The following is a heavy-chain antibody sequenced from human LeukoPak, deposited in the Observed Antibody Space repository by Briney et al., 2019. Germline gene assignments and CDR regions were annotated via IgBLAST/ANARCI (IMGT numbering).Heavy chain of an antibody. J-gene: IGHJ4*02. Sequence: SETLSLTCTVSGFSFSSDYYWTWLRQPPGKGLEWIGGIYHSGTTYYNPSLRGRVSISLDTSKTQFSLKLSSVTAADTAVYYCARGKAYSGSYYGIFDYWGQGTLVTVSS. D-gene: IGHD1-26*01. V-gene: IGHV4-38-2*02. CDR1: GFSFSSDYY. CDR2: IYHSGTT. CDR3: ARGKAYSGSYYGIFDY.